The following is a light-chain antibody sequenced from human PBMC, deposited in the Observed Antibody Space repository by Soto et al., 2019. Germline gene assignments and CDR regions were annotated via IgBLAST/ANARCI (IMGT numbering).Light chain of an antibody. J-gene: IGKJ1*01. CDR2: AAS. V-gene: IGKV1-6*01. CDR1: QSISNS. Sequence: IQMTQSPSSLSASVGDRVTITCRASQSISNSLNWYQQKPGRAPKLLIYAASSLQSGVPSRFSGSGSGTDFTLTISSLQPEDFATYYCLQDYNYPPTFGQGTKVDI. CDR3: LQDYNYPPT.